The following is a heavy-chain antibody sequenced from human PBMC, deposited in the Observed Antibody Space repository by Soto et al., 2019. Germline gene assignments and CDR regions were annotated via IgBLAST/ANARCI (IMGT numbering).Heavy chain of an antibody. Sequence: EVQLVESGGGLIQPGGSLRLSCAASGFSVSSNYMSWVRQAPGKGLEWVSVIYRGGITFYADSVKGRFTISRDNSKSMLYLQMNSLRAEDTAVYYCVRDLGSSSEGGMDVWGQGTTVTVSS. CDR2: IYRGGIT. CDR3: VRDLGSSSEGGMDV. V-gene: IGHV3-53*01. J-gene: IGHJ6*02. CDR1: GFSVSSNY. D-gene: IGHD6-6*01.